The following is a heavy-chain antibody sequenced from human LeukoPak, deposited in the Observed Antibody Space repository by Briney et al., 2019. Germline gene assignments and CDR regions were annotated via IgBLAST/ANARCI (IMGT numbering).Heavy chain of an antibody. J-gene: IGHJ4*02. CDR2: ISTRSSYI. CDR1: GFTFSTYS. Sequence: PGGSLRLSCAASGFTFSTYSMNWVRQAPGKGLGWVSSISTRSSYIYSADSVKGRFTISRDNAKNSLYLQMNSLRAEDTAVYYCARLSAAPGLDYWGQGTLVTVSS. D-gene: IGHD6-13*01. CDR3: ARLSAAPGLDY. V-gene: IGHV3-21*01.